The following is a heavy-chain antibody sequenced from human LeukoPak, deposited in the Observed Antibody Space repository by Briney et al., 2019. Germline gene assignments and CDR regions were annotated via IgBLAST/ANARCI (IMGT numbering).Heavy chain of an antibody. D-gene: IGHD1-7*01. CDR1: GFTFSSYW. V-gene: IGHV3-74*01. CDR3: ARTTSMNYVGDAFHI. Sequence: GGSLRLSCAASGFTFSSYWFHWVRQAPGKGLVWVSRINSDGSGTTYADSVKGRFTISRDNAKSTLFLQMNSLRAEDTALYYCARTTSMNYVGDAFHIWGQGTLVTVSS. CDR2: INSDGSGT. J-gene: IGHJ3*02.